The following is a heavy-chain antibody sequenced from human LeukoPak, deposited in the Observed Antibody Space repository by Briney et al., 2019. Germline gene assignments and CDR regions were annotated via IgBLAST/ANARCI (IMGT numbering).Heavy chain of an antibody. CDR3: ARRGRVAGIDY. J-gene: IGHJ4*02. Sequence: SETLSLTCTVSGGSISSSSYYWGWIRQPPGKGLEWIGRIYYSGSTYYNPSLKSRVTISVDTSKNQFSLKLSSVTAADTAVYYCARRGRVAGIDYWGQGTLVTVSS. D-gene: IGHD6-19*01. CDR2: IYYSGST. CDR1: GGSISSSSYY. V-gene: IGHV4-39*01.